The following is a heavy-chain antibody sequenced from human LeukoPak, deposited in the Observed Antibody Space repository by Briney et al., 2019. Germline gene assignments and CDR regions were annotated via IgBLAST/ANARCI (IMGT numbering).Heavy chain of an antibody. CDR2: IYYSGST. V-gene: IGHV4-59*01. Sequence: SETLSLTCTVSGGSISSYYWSWIRQPPGKGLEWIGYIYYSGSTNYNPSLKSRVTISVDTSKNQFSLKLSSVTAADTAVYYCATALNYDSSGPTPYYFDYWGQGTLVTVSS. D-gene: IGHD3-22*01. J-gene: IGHJ4*02. CDR1: GGSISSYY. CDR3: ATALNYDSSGPTPYYFDY.